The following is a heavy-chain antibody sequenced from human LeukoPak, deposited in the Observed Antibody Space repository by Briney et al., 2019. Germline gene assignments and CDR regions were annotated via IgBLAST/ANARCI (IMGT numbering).Heavy chain of an antibody. CDR2: IYYSGST. CDR3: TRGGGSYYSPIDY. CDR1: GGSISSYY. Sequence: PSETLSLTCTVSGGSISSYYWSWIRQPPGKGLEWIGYIYYSGSTNYNPSLKSRVTISVDTSKNQFSLKLSSVTAADTAVYYCTRGGGSYYSPIDYWGQGTLVTVSS. J-gene: IGHJ4*02. V-gene: IGHV4-59*01. D-gene: IGHD1-26*01.